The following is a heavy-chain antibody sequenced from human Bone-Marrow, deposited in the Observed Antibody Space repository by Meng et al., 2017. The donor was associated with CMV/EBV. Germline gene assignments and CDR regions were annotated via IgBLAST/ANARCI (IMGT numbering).Heavy chain of an antibody. Sequence: ASEVSCKASGYTFTGYYMHWARQAPGQGLEWMGWINPNSGGTNYAQKFQGRVTMTRDTSISTAYMELSRLRSDDTAVYYCARFIAAAQNAFDIWGQGTMVTVSS. V-gene: IGHV1-2*02. CDR1: GYTFTGYY. J-gene: IGHJ3*02. CDR2: INPNSGGT. CDR3: ARFIAAAQNAFDI. D-gene: IGHD6-13*01.